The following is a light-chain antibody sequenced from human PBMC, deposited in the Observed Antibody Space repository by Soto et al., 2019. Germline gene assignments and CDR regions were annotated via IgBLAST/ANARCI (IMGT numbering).Light chain of an antibody. V-gene: IGKV3-15*01. CDR1: QSVNNK. CDR3: QQYNHWPT. J-gene: IGKJ2*01. Sequence: EVVLSQCPATLSVSPGERATLSCRAGQSVNNKLAWYQQTPGQPPRLLIYDASTRATGVPGRFSGSGSGTEFTLTISSLQSEDFAVYYCQQYNHWPTFGQGTKLEIK. CDR2: DAS.